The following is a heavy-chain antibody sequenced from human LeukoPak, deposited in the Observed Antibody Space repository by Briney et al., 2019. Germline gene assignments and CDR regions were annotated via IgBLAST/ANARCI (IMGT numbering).Heavy chain of an antibody. V-gene: IGHV3-23*01. D-gene: IGHD4-17*01. J-gene: IGHJ4*02. CDR2: VSGSGGST. Sequence: PGGSLRLSCAASGFTFSNYWMHWVRQAPGKGLEWVSAVSGSGGSTDYADSVKGRFTISRDNSKNTLYLQMSSLRAEDTAIYYCAKHNDYGDYILGYYFDYWGQGTLVTVSS. CDR3: AKHNDYGDYILGYYFDY. CDR1: GFTFSNYW.